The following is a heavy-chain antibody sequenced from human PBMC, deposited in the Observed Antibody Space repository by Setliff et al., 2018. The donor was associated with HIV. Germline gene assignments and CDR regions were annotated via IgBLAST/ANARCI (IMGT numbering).Heavy chain of an antibody. CDR2: IYSGGST. CDR3: ARDQWGYSYGYYYYYMDV. V-gene: IGHV3-66*02. Sequence: GGSLRLSCAASGFTVSSNYMSWVRQAPGKGREWVSVIYSGGSTYYADSVKGRFTISRDNSKNTLYLQMNSLSAEDTAVYYCARDQWGYSYGYYYYYMDVWGKGTTVTVSS. J-gene: IGHJ6*03. D-gene: IGHD5-18*01. CDR1: GFTVSSNY.